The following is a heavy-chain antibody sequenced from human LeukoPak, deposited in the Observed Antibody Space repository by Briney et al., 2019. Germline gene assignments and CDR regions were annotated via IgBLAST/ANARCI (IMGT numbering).Heavy chain of an antibody. CDR1: GYTFTGYY. J-gene: IGHJ5*02. V-gene: IGHV1-2*02. Sequence: ASVKVSCKASGYTFTGYYMHWVRQAPGQGLEWMGWINPNSGGTNYAQKFQGRVTMTRDTSISTAYMELSRPRSDDTAVYYCARRGLRFSYWFDPWGQGTLVTVSS. D-gene: IGHD3-3*01. CDR3: ARRGLRFSYWFDP. CDR2: INPNSGGT.